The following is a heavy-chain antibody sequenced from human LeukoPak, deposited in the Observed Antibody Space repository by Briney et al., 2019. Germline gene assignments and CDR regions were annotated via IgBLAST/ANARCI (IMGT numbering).Heavy chain of an antibody. J-gene: IGHJ3*02. CDR1: GGSISSYY. Sequence: PSETLSLTCTVSGGSISSYYWGWIRQPPGKGLEWIGSIYHSGSTYYNPSLKSRVTISVDTSKNQFSLKLSSVTAADTAVYYCARERVDYGDYVDAFDIWGQGTMVTVSS. CDR3: ARERVDYGDYVDAFDI. D-gene: IGHD4-17*01. V-gene: IGHV4-38-2*02. CDR2: IYHSGST.